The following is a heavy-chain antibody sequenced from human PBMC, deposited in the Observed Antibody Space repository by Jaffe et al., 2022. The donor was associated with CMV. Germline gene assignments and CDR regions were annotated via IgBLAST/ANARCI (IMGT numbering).Heavy chain of an antibody. CDR1: GYTFTGYY. D-gene: IGHD4-17*01. Sequence: QVQLVQSGAEVKKPGASVKVSCKASGYTFTGYYMHWVRQAPGQGLEWMGWINPNSGGTNYAQKFQGRVTMTRDTSISTAYMELSRLRSDDTAVYYCAREMTTVTTQLRTAFDIWGQGTMVTVSS. J-gene: IGHJ3*02. CDR3: AREMTTVTTQLRTAFDI. CDR2: INPNSGGT. V-gene: IGHV1-2*02.